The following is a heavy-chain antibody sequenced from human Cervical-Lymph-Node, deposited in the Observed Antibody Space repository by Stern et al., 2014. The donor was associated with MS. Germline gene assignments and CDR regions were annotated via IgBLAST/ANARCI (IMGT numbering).Heavy chain of an antibody. Sequence: QVQLQESGPRLVKPSETLSLTCSVSGGSISTYRWNWIRQSPGKGLEWIGYSYYDWSTNYNFSLKSRVIISVDRSGNQYSLKLSSVTAADTAVYYCARSPHTGSGWLYYFDYWGQGALVTVSS. J-gene: IGHJ4*02. V-gene: IGHV4-59*01. CDR1: GGSISTYR. D-gene: IGHD6-19*01. CDR3: ARSPHTGSGWLYYFDY. CDR2: SYYDWST.